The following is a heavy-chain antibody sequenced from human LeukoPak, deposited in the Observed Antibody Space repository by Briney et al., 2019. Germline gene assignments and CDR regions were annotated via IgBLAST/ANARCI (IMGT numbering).Heavy chain of an antibody. CDR1: GFTFSSYS. CDR3: ARDGRNSNYVFDY. V-gene: IGHV3-21*04. CDR2: ISSSSSYI. Sequence: GGSLGFSCAASGFTFSSYSMNWVRQAPGKGLEWVSSISSSSSYIYYADSVKGRFTISRDNAKNSLYLQMNGLRAEDTAVYYCARDGRNSNYVFDYWGQGTLVTVSS. D-gene: IGHD4-11*01. J-gene: IGHJ4*02.